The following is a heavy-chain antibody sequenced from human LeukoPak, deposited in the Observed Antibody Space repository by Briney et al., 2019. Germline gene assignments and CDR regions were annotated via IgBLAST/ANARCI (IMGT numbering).Heavy chain of an antibody. Sequence: GGSLRLSCTASGFTFSRYAMSWARQAPGKGLEWVSAISGGGGSTYYADSVKGRFTISRDNSKNTLYLQMNSLRAEDTAVSFCEKGPDEQLVPHYFDYWGQGTLVTVSS. CDR1: GFTFSRYA. D-gene: IGHD6-6*01. V-gene: IGHV3-23*01. CDR2: ISGGGGST. J-gene: IGHJ4*02. CDR3: EKGPDEQLVPHYFDY.